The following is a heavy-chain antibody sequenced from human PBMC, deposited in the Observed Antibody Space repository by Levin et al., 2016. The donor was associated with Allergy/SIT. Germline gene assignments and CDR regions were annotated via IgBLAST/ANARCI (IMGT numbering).Heavy chain of an antibody. Sequence: SETLSLTCTVSGGSITIGGYYWSWIRQHPGKGLEWIGYIYYSGSTYYNPSLKSRVTISVDTSKNQFSLKLSSVTAADTAVYYCARAPSPIWNPSPVEYYFDYWGQGTLVTVSS. CDR2: IYYSGST. CDR1: GGSITIGGYY. D-gene: IGHD1-1*01. V-gene: IGHV4-31*03. CDR3: ARAPSPIWNPSPVEYYFDY. J-gene: IGHJ4*02.